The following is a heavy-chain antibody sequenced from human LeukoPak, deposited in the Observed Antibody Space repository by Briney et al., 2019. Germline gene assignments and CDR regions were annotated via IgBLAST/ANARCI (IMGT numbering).Heavy chain of an antibody. V-gene: IGHV1-18*04. D-gene: IGHD1-26*01. CDR3: ASGVLLGGFDY. CDR2: ISAYNGNT. Sequence: ASVKVSCKASGYTFTGYYMHWVRQAPGQGLEWMGWISAYNGNTNYAQKLQGRVTMTTDTSTSTAYMELRSLRSDDTAVYYCASGVLLGGFDYWGQGTLVTVSS. J-gene: IGHJ4*02. CDR1: GYTFTGYY.